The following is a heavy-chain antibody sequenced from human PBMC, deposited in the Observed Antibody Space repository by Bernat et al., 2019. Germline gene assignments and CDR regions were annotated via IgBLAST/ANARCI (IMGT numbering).Heavy chain of an antibody. CDR1: GCSISSYY. V-gene: IGHV4-59*08. Sequence: QVQLQESGPGLVKLSETLSLTCTVSGCSISSYYWSWIRQPPGKGLEWIGYIYYSGSTNYNPSLKSRVTISVDTSKNQFSLKLSSVTAADTAVYYCARFSDLDAFDIWGQGTMVTVSS. CDR2: IYYSGST. CDR3: ARFSDLDAFDI. J-gene: IGHJ3*02.